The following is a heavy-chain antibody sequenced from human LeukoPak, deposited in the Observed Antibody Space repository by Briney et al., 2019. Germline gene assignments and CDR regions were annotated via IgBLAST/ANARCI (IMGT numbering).Heavy chain of an antibody. CDR2: ISSSGSTI. J-gene: IGHJ4*02. CDR3: ARISGYDFWSGYYTAFYPDY. D-gene: IGHD3-3*01. CDR1: GLTFSDYY. V-gene: IGHV3-11*01. Sequence: GGSLRLSCAASGLTFSDYYMSWIRQAPGKGLEWVSYISSSGSTIYYADSVKGRFTISRDNAKNSLYLQMNSLRAEDTAVYYCARISGYDFWSGYYTAFYPDYWGQGTLVTVSS.